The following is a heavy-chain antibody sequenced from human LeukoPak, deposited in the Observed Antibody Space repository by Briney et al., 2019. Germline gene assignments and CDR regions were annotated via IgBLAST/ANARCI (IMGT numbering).Heavy chain of an antibody. Sequence: ASVKVSCKVSGYTLTELSMHWVRQAPGKGLEWMGDFDPEDGETIYAQKFQGRVTMTEDTSTDTAYMELSSLRSEDTAVYYCATRPDLGGAFDIWGQGTMVTVSS. CDR3: ATRPDLGGAFDI. J-gene: IGHJ3*02. CDR1: GYTLTELS. V-gene: IGHV1-24*01. D-gene: IGHD2-2*01. CDR2: FDPEDGET.